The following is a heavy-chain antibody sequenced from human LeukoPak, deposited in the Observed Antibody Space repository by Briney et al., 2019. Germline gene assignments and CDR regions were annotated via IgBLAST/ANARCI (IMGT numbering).Heavy chain of an antibody. CDR1: GGSISSYY. CDR2: IHSYEGF. V-gene: IGHV4-4*07. CDR3: ARLSQSTSWYDDY. Sequence: PSETLSLTCSVSGGSISSYYWCWIRQPAGKGLEWIGRIHSYEGFNYNPSLRSRVTMSVDTSKNQFSLKLSSVIAADTAVYYCARLSQSTSWYDDYWGQGTLVTVSS. J-gene: IGHJ4*02. D-gene: IGHD6-13*01.